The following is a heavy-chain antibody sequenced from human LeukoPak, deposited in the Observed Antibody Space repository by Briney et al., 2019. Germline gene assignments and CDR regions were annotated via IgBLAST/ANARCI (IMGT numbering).Heavy chain of an antibody. CDR3: ATYHVISGGFGEDRDY. Sequence: GASVKVSCKVSGYTLTELSMHWVRQAPGKGLEWMGGFDPEDGETIYAQKFQGRVTMTEDTSTDTAYMELSSLRSEDTAVYYCATYHVISGGFGEDRDYWGQGTLVTVSS. V-gene: IGHV1-24*01. J-gene: IGHJ4*02. CDR1: GYTLTELS. D-gene: IGHD3-10*01. CDR2: FDPEDGET.